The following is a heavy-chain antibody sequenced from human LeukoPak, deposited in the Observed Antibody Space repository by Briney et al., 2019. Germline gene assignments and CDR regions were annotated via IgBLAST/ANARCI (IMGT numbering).Heavy chain of an antibody. D-gene: IGHD1-26*01. J-gene: IGHJ6*03. CDR2: IYYSGST. CDR3: ARLGGSYAYYYYYMDV. Sequence: PSETLSLTCTVSGGSISSYYWGWIRQPPGKGLEWIGGIYYSGSTYYNPSLKSRVTISVDTSKNQFSLKLSSVTAADTAVYYCARLGGSYAYYYYYMDVWGKGTTVTISS. CDR1: GGSISSYY. V-gene: IGHV4-39*01.